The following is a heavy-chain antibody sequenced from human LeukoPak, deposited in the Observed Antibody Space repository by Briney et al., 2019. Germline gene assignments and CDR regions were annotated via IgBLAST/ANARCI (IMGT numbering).Heavy chain of an antibody. D-gene: IGHD7-27*01. CDR2: IKQDGSEK. CDR3: VRDKLTGASRLDY. J-gene: IGHJ4*02. CDR1: GFTFSDYW. V-gene: IGHV3-7*03. Sequence: LTGGSLRLSCVASGFTFSDYWMSWVRQAPGKELEWVANIKQDGSEKYYVDSVKGRFTISRDNAKNSLYLQMNSLRAEDTAVYYCVRDKLTGASRLDYWSQGTLLTVPS.